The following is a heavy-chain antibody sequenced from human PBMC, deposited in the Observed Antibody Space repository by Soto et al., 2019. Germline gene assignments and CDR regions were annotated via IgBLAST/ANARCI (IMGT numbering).Heavy chain of an antibody. Sequence: ASVKVSCKASGYTFTGYYMHWVRQAPGQGLEWMGWINPNSGGTNYAQKFQGWVTMTRDTSISTAYMELSRLRSDDTAVYYCARDHPPSGYYDSSGYYYEHYYYGIDVWGQGTTVTVSS. CDR1: GYTFTGYY. CDR3: ARDHPPSGYYDSSGYYYEHYYYGIDV. CDR2: INPNSGGT. J-gene: IGHJ6*02. D-gene: IGHD3-22*01. V-gene: IGHV1-2*04.